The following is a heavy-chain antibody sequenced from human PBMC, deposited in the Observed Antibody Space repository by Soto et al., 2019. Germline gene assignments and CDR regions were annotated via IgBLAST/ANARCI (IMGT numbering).Heavy chain of an antibody. CDR2: IIPIFGTA. J-gene: IGHJ5*02. CDR3: ARVRYCSSTSCHSGFDP. V-gene: IGHV1-69*13. D-gene: IGHD2-2*01. CDR1: GGTFSSYA. Sequence: SVKVSCKASGGTFSSYAISWVRQAPGQGLEWMGGIIPIFGTANYAQKFQGRVTITADESTSTAYMELSSQRSEDTAVYYCARVRYCSSTSCHSGFDPWGKGTLVTVSS.